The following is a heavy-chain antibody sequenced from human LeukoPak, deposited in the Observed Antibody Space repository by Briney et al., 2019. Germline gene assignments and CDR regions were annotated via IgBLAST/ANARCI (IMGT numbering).Heavy chain of an antibody. V-gene: IGHV3-30*02. D-gene: IGHD4-11*01. CDR3: ARVHGNNYSRADY. CDR2: IRYDGSKT. Sequence: GGSLRLSCAASGFTFSTYGIHWARQAPGKGLEWVAFIRYDGSKTHYADSVKGRFTISRDNSKNMVYLQMNSLRAEDAGIYYCARVHGNNYSRADYWGQGTLVTVSS. J-gene: IGHJ4*02. CDR1: GFTFSTYG.